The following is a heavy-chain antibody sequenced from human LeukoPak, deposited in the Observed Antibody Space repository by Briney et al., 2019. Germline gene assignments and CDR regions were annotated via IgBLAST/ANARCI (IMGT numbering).Heavy chain of an antibody. J-gene: IGHJ4*02. D-gene: IGHD1-1*01. CDR3: AKQLERTFDY. V-gene: IGHV4-39*01. Sequence: PGGSLRLSCEVSGFTFRSYSMNWVRQPPGKGLEWIGSIYYSGSTYYNPSLKSRVTISVDTSKNQFSLKLSSVTAADTAVYYCAKQLERTFDYWGQGTLVTVSS. CDR2: IYYSGST. CDR1: GFTFRSYS.